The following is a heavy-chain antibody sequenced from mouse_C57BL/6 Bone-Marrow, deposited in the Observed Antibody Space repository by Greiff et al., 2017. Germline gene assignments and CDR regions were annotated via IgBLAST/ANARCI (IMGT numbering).Heavy chain of an antibody. D-gene: IGHD2-1*01. CDR3: AREKVYGNYEAMDY. J-gene: IGHJ4*01. CDR1: GFTFSDYG. CDR2: ISNLAYSI. V-gene: IGHV5-15*01. Sequence: EVHLVESGGGLVQPGGSLKLSCAASGFTFSDYGMAWVRQAPRKGPEWVAFISNLAYSIYYADTVTGRFTISRENAKNTLYLEMSSLRSEDTAMYYCAREKVYGNYEAMDYWGQGTSVTVSS.